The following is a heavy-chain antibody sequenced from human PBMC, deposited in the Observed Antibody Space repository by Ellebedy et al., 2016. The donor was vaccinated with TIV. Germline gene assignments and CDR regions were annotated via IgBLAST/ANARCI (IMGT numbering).Heavy chain of an antibody. CDR1: GGSISSYF. D-gene: IGHD3-22*01. CDR2: IYYSGST. J-gene: IGHJ4*02. V-gene: IGHV4-59*08. Sequence: MPSETLSLTCTVSGGSISSYFWNWIRQPPGKGLEWIGYIYYSGSTNYNPSLKSRVTISVDTSKNQFSLKLSSVTAADTAVYYCARSGYSHDDSGYKTFDYWGQGTLVTVSS. CDR3: ARSGYSHDDSGYKTFDY.